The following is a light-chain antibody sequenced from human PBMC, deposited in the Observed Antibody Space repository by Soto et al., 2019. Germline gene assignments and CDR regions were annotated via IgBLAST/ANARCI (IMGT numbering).Light chain of an antibody. CDR2: VAS. CDR1: QRVSSSY. CDR3: QRYCNSPPFT. J-gene: IGKJ2*01. Sequence: EIVMTQSPGTLSLSPGERATLSCRASQRVSSSYLAWYQQKPGQAPRLLIYVASTRATGIPHRFSGSGSGTDFTPTISSLQPEDVVVSYCQRYCNSPPFTFGQGTKVEI. V-gene: IGKV3-20*01.